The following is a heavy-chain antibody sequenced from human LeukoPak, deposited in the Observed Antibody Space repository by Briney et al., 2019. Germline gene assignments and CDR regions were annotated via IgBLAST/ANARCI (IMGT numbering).Heavy chain of an antibody. CDR2: ISSSGSTI. D-gene: IGHD2-2*01. CDR3: ARGRGYQLLLDVPNWFDP. CDR1: GFTFSSYE. J-gene: IGHJ5*02. Sequence: RGSLRLSCAASGFTFSSYEMNWVRQAPGKGLEWVSYISSSGSTIYYADSVKGRFTISRDNARNSLYLQMNSLRAEDTAVYYCARGRGYQLLLDVPNWFDPWGQGTLVTVSS. V-gene: IGHV3-48*03.